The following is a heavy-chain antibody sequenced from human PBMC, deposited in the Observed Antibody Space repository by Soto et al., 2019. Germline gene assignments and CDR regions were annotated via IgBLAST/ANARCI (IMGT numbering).Heavy chain of an antibody. Sequence: PGESLKISCKGSGYNFAGYWIAWVRQMPGKGLELMGIIYPGDSDTRYSPSFQGQVTISADKSISTAYLQWSSLKASDTAMYYCARRSGGIPGAFDIWGQGTMVTVSS. V-gene: IGHV5-51*01. CDR2: IYPGDSDT. J-gene: IGHJ3*02. CDR1: GYNFAGYW. CDR3: ARRSGGIPGAFDI.